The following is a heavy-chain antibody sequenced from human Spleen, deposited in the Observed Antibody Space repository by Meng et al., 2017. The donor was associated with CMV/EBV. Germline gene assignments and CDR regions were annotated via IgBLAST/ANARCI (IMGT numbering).Heavy chain of an antibody. D-gene: IGHD3-10*01. CDR3: ARVQVLLWFGELSTPGGMDV. J-gene: IGHJ6*02. CDR1: GYTFTSYD. Sequence: ASVKVSCKASGYTFTSYDINCVRQATGQGLEWMGWMNPNSGNTGYAQKFQGRVTMTRNTSISTAYMELSSLRSEDTAVYYCARVQVLLWFGELSTPGGMDVWGQGTTVTVSS. CDR2: MNPNSGNT. V-gene: IGHV1-8*01.